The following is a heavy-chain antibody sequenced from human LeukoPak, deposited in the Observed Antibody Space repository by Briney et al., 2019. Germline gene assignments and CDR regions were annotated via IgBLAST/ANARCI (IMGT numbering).Heavy chain of an antibody. Sequence: PGGSLRLSCAASGFTFSSYSMNWVRQAPGKGLEWVPYISSSSSTIYYADSVKGRFTISRDNAKNSLYLQMNSLRAEDTAVYYCARSAYCGGDCYPFDYWGQGTLVTVSS. CDR1: GFTFSSYS. CDR3: ARSAYCGGDCYPFDY. D-gene: IGHD2-21*02. CDR2: ISSSSSTI. V-gene: IGHV3-48*04. J-gene: IGHJ4*02.